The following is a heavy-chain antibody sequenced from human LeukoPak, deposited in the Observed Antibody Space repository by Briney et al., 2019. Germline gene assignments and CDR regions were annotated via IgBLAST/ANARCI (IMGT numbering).Heavy chain of an antibody. CDR1: GASIGSYF. D-gene: IGHD6-13*01. CDR2: IYTSGST. J-gene: IGHJ6*03. V-gene: IGHV4-4*09. CDR3: ARLGIAAEYMDV. Sequence: SETLSLTCTVSGASIGSYFWSWIRQPPGKGLEWIGYIYTSGSTNYNPSLKSRVTISVDTSKNQFSLKLSSVTAADTAVYYCARLGIAAEYMDVWGKGTTVTVSS.